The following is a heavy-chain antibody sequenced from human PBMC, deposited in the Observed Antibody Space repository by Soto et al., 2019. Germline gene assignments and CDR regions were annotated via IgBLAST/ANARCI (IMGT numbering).Heavy chain of an antibody. J-gene: IGHJ6*02. CDR3: TRSPYYYGMDV. Sequence: LRLSCAASGFTFSSYWVLWVRQAPGKGLVWVSLINSDGSSTTYADSVKGRFTISRDNAKNTLYLQMNIQRAEDTAVYYCTRSPYYYGMDVWGQGTTVTVS. CDR2: INSDGSST. CDR1: GFTFSSYW. V-gene: IGHV3-74*01.